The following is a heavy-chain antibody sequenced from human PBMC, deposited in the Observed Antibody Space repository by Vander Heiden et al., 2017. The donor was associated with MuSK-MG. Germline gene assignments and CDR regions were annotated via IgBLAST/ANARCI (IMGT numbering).Heavy chain of an antibody. Sequence: QVQLVESGGGVVQPGRSLRLSCAASGFTFSSYGMHWVRQAPGKGLEWVAVIWYDGSNKYYADSVKGRFTISRDNSKNTLYLQMNSLRAEDTAVYYCAKVTEFGRYKVPYGMDVWGQGTTVTVSS. CDR3: AKVTEFGRYKVPYGMDV. J-gene: IGHJ6*02. D-gene: IGHD1-20*01. CDR2: IWYDGSNK. CDR1: GFTFSSYG. V-gene: IGHV3-33*06.